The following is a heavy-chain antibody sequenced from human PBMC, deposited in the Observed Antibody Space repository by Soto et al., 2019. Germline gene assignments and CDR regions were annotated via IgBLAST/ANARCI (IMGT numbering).Heavy chain of an antibody. D-gene: IGHD5-18*01. Sequence: ASVKVSCKASGYTFTNNDVTWVRQATGQGLEWMGWMNPGSGDTGYAQKFQGRVTMTRNISIATAYMELSSLRSEDTAIYYCARMASFGSLNWFDPWGQGTLVTVSS. CDR1: GYTFTNND. CDR3: ARMASFGSLNWFDP. CDR2: MNPGSGDT. J-gene: IGHJ5*02. V-gene: IGHV1-8*01.